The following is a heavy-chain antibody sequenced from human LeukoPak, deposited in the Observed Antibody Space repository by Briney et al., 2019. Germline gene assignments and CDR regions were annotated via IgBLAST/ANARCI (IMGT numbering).Heavy chain of an antibody. J-gene: IGHJ4*02. CDR1: GFTFSSYS. D-gene: IGHD2-2*01. CDR2: ISSSSSYI. CDR3: ARDSVVVVPAAIYYSNYAFDY. Sequence: GGSLRLSCAASGFTFSSYSMNWVRQAPGKGLEWVSSISSSSSYIYYADSVKGRFTISRDNAKNSLCLQMNSLGAEDTAVYYCARDSVVVVPAAIYYSNYAFDYWGQGTLVTVSS. V-gene: IGHV3-21*01.